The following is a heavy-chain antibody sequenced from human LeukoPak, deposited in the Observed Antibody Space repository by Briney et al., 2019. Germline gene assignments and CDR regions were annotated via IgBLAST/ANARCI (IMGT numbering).Heavy chain of an antibody. CDR3: ARDLVVVVAATPVY. Sequence: GGSLRLSCAASGFTFRSYIMNWVRQAPGKGLEWVSYISSSTSTIYYADSVKGRFTISRDNAKNSLYLQMNSLRAEDTAVYYCARDLVVVVAATPVYWGQGTLVTVSS. J-gene: IGHJ4*02. D-gene: IGHD2-15*01. V-gene: IGHV3-48*01. CDR2: ISSSTSTI. CDR1: GFTFRSYI.